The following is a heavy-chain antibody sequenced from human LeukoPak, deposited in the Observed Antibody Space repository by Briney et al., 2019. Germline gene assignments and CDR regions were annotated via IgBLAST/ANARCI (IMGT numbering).Heavy chain of an antibody. J-gene: IGHJ5*01. V-gene: IGHV1-18*01. D-gene: IGHD1-26*01. Sequence: ASVKVSCKASGSTFTSYGFTWVRQAPGQGLEWMGWISSSNGHTNYAQNLQGRVTMTTDISTSTTYMELRSLRSDDTAVYYCASYSGTYGRGWLDPWGQGTLVTVSS. CDR1: GSTFTSYG. CDR2: ISSSNGHT. CDR3: ASYSGTYGRGWLDP.